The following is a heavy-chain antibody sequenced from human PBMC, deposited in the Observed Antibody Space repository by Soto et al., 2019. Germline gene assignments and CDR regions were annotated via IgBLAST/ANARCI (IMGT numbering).Heavy chain of an antibody. CDR3: AKKAGYSGYDAFDY. V-gene: IGHV3-23*01. CDR1: GFTFSSYA. J-gene: IGHJ4*02. CDR2: ISCSRGSK. Sequence: GGSLRLYFAASGFTFSSYAMSWVRPAPGRELEWVSAISCSRGSKYYAVSVKGRYTISRDNFKYPLDVQMNSLRAEDTDVYYCAKKAGYSGYDAFDYWGQGTLVTVSS. D-gene: IGHD5-12*01.